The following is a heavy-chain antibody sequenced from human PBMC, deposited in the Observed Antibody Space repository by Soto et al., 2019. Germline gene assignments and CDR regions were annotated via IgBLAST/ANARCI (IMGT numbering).Heavy chain of an antibody. CDR2: IKQDGSEK. Sequence: PGGPLRLSCAASGFTFSSYWMSWVRQAPGKGLEWVANIKQDGSEKYYVDSVKGRFTISRDNAKNSLYLQMNSLRAEDTAVYYCARVGSSGWELVAFDIWGQGTMVTVSS. D-gene: IGHD6-19*01. V-gene: IGHV3-7*01. CDR3: ARVGSSGWELVAFDI. J-gene: IGHJ3*02. CDR1: GFTFSSYW.